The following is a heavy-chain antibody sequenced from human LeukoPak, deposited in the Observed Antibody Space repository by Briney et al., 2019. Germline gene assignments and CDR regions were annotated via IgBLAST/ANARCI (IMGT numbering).Heavy chain of an antibody. D-gene: IGHD6-13*01. Sequence: GASVKVSCKSSGYTFNSYGITWVRQAPGRGLEWMGWIHTYNGHTNYAQKLQGRVTMTTDASTSTAYMELRSLRSDDTAVYYCARDLPYSSSWESIDYWGQGTLVTVSS. CDR3: ARDLPYSSSWESIDY. CDR1: GYTFNSYG. J-gene: IGHJ4*02. CDR2: IHTYNGHT. V-gene: IGHV1-18*01.